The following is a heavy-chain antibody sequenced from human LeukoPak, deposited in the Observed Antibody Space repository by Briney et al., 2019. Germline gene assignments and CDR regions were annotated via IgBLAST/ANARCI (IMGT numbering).Heavy chain of an antibody. D-gene: IGHD3-9*01. J-gene: IGHJ4*02. CDR3: ARPLYYDILTGYDGNDY. V-gene: IGHV3-21*01. CDR1: GFTFSNYG. Sequence: GGSLRLSCAASGFTFSNYGMNWVRQAPGKGLEWVSSISSSSSYIYYADSVKGRFTISRDNAKNSLYLQMNSLRAEDTAVYYCARPLYYDILTGYDGNDYWGQGTLVTVSS. CDR2: ISSSSSYI.